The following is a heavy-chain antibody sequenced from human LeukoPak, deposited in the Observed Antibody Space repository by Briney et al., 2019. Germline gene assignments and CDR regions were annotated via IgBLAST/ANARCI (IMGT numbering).Heavy chain of an antibody. V-gene: IGHV4-59*08. Sequence: SETLSLTCTVSGGSISSYYWSWIRQPPGKGLEWIGYIYYSGSTNYNPSLKSRVTISVDTSKNQFSLKLSSVTAADTAVYYCARYNDYGDRNWFDPWGQGTLVTVSS. CDR2: IYYSGST. J-gene: IGHJ5*02. CDR3: ARYNDYGDRNWFDP. D-gene: IGHD4-17*01. CDR1: GGSISSYY.